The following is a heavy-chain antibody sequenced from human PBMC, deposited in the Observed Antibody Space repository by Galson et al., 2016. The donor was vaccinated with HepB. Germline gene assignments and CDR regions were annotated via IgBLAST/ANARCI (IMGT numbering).Heavy chain of an antibody. CDR1: GFVFSSYP. Sequence: SLRLSCAASGFVFSSYPMHWVRQAPGKGLEWVALISYDGSNTDYADSVKGRFTISRDNSNNTLYLQINSLRREDTAVYYCGRAPCSSSSFGSDAYFFDYWGPGTRVAVSS. D-gene: IGHD6-6*01. V-gene: IGHV3-30-3*01. CDR2: ISYDGSNT. J-gene: IGHJ4*02. CDR3: GRAPCSSSSFGSDAYFFDY.